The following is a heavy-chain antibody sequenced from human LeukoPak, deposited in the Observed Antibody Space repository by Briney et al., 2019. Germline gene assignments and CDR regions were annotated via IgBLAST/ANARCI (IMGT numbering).Heavy chain of an antibody. CDR1: GFTFSTYA. D-gene: IGHD6-19*01. Sequence: PGGSLRLSCAASGFTFSTYAMHWVRQAPGKGLEYVSAISSNGGSTYYASSVKGRFTISRDNPKNTLYLQMGSLRAEDMAVYYCARAYNSGWTFDYWGQGTLVTVSS. CDR2: ISSNGGST. V-gene: IGHV3-64*01. CDR3: ARAYNSGWTFDY. J-gene: IGHJ4*02.